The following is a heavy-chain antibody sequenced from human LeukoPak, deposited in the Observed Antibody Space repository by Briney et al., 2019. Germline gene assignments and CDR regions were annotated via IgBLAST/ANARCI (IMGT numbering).Heavy chain of an antibody. J-gene: IGHJ4*02. CDR2: INPNSGGT. CDR1: GYTFTGYY. D-gene: IGHD6-19*01. V-gene: IGHV1-2*02. Sequence: ASVKVSCKASGYTFTGYYMHWVRQAPGQGLEWMGWINPNSGGTNYAQKFQGRVTMTRDTSISTAYMELSRLRSDDTAVYYCARATLGGYSSGWYSDWGQGTLVTVSS. CDR3: ARATLGGYSSGWYSD.